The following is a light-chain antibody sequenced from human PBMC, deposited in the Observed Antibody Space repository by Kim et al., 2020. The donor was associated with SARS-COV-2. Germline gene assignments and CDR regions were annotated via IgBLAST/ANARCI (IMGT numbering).Light chain of an antibody. CDR2: DAS. CDR1: QSVSSY. CDR3: QQRSNWPPLFT. V-gene: IGKV3-11*01. Sequence: PGERATLSCRASQSVSSYLVWYQQKPGQAPRLLIYDASNRATGIPARFSGSGSGTDFTLTISSLEPEDFAVYYCQQRSNWPPLFTFGPWDQGGYQT. J-gene: IGKJ3*01.